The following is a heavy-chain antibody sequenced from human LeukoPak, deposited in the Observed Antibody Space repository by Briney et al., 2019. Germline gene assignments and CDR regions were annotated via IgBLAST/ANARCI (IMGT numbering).Heavy chain of an antibody. D-gene: IGHD3-3*01. Sequence: TSETLSLTCTVAGASLSTSYWNWIRQSAENGLEWIGRSYGLGITTYNPSLESRVTVSVDITKNQFSLNLTSVTAADTAVYYCARDATTFGSDLRKNWYFDLWGRGTLVTVSS. CDR1: GASLSTSY. V-gene: IGHV4-4*07. CDR2: SYGLGIT. J-gene: IGHJ2*01. CDR3: ARDATTFGSDLRKNWYFDL.